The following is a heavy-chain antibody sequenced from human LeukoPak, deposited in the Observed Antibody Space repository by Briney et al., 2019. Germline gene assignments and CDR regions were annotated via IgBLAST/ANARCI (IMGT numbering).Heavy chain of an antibody. D-gene: IGHD2-2*01. J-gene: IGHJ5*02. Sequence: GGSLRLSCAASGFTFSSYSMNWVRQAPGKGLEWVSSISSSSSYIYYADSVKGRFTISRDNAKNSLYLQMNSLRAEDTAVYYCAGDDCSSASCVFDPWGQGTLVTVSS. V-gene: IGHV3-21*01. CDR1: GFTFSSYS. CDR2: ISSSSSYI. CDR3: AGDDCSSASCVFDP.